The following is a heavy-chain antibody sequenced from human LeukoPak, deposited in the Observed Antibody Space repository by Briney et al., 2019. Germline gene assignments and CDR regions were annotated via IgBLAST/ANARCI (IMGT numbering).Heavy chain of an antibody. CDR3: ARVMYYDFWSGYYPGYYYYGMDV. V-gene: IGHV1-18*01. Sequence: ASVKVSCKASGYTFTSYGISWVRQAPGQGLEWMGWISAYNGNANYAQKLQGRVTMTTDTSTSTAYMELRSLRSDDTAVYYCARVMYYDFWSGYYPGYYYYGMDVWAKGPRSPSP. D-gene: IGHD3-3*01. CDR1: GYTFTSYG. CDR2: ISAYNGNA. J-gene: IGHJ6*02.